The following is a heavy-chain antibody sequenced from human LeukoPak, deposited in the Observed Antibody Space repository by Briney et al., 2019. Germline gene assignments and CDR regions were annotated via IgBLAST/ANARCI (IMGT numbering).Heavy chain of an antibody. J-gene: IGHJ6*02. CDR3: ARYYGDPYGMDV. V-gene: IGHV4-61*05. Sequence: PSETLSLTCSVSGVSISSSSYHWGWIRQPPGKGLEWIGYIYYSGSTNYNPSLKSRVTVSVDTSKSQFSLRLTSVTAADTAVYYCARYYGDPYGMDVWGQGTTVTVSS. CDR2: IYYSGST. CDR1: GVSISSSSYH. D-gene: IGHD4-17*01.